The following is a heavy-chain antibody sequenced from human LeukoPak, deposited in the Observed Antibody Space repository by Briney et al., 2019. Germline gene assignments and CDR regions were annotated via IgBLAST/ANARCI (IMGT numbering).Heavy chain of an antibody. J-gene: IGHJ4*02. CDR1: GGSISSYY. D-gene: IGHD1-26*01. V-gene: IGHV4-59*01. Sequence: SETLSLTCTVSGGSISSYYWSWIRQPPGKGLEWIGYIYYSGSTNYNPSLKSRVTISVDTSKNQFSLKLGSVTAADTAVYYCAREVSGSYLLDYWGQGTLVTVSS. CDR3: AREVSGSYLLDY. CDR2: IYYSGST.